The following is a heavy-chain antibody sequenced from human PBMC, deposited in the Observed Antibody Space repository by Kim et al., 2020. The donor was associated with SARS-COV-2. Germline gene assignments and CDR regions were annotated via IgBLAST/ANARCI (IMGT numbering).Heavy chain of an antibody. V-gene: IGHV3-15*01. CDR3: TGSLRFLEWSFPYYYGMDV. Sequence: GRFTISRDDSKNTLYLKMNSLKTEDTAVYYCTGSLRFLEWSFPYYYGMDVWGQGTTVTVSS. J-gene: IGHJ6*02. D-gene: IGHD3-3*01.